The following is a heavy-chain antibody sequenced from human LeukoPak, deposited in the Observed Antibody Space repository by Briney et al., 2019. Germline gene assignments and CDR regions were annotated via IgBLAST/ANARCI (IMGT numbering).Heavy chain of an antibody. V-gene: IGHV3-74*01. CDR2: INNDGSST. J-gene: IGHJ4*02. Sequence: PGGSLRLSCAASGFTFSNYWMHWVRQAPGKGLVWVSRINNDGSSTEYADSVRGRFTISRDNAKNTLYLQMKSLRAEDTAVYYCARDTRYGDGYKYWGQGTLVTVSS. D-gene: IGHD5-24*01. CDR1: GFTFSNYW. CDR3: ARDTRYGDGYKY.